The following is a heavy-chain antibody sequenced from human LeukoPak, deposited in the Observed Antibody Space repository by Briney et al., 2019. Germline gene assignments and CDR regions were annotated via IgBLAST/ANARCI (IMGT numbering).Heavy chain of an antibody. CDR2: ICYSGST. Sequence: PSETLSLTCTVSGGSISSYYWSWIRQPPGKGLEWIGYICYSGSTNYNPSLKSRVTISVDTSKNQFSLKLSSVTAADTAVYYCASPYYDSSGYYYDFDYWGQGTLVTVSS. J-gene: IGHJ4*02. D-gene: IGHD3-22*01. V-gene: IGHV4-59*08. CDR3: ASPYYDSSGYYYDFDY. CDR1: GGSISSYY.